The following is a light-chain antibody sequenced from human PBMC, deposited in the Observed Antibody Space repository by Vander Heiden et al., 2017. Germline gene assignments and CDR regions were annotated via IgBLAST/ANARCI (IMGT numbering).Light chain of an antibody. CDR2: EVS. CDR3: SSYMSSSLSSTRGVV. J-gene: IGLJ2*01. V-gene: IGLV2-14*01. CDR1: SSDIGDYNY. Sequence: QSALTQPASVPGSPGQSITISCTGTSSDIGDYNYVSWYQQYPGKPPKLIIYEVSNRPSGVSNRFSGSKSGNTASLTISGLQADDEADYYCSSYMSSSLSSTRGVVFGGGTKLTVL.